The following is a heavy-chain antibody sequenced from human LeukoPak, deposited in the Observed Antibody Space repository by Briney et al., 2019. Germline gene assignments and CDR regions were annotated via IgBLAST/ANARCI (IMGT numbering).Heavy chain of an antibody. CDR2: ISAYNGNT. CDR3: AREGVLAGRYYLGFYYMDV. J-gene: IGHJ6*03. Sequence: GASVKVSCKASGYTFTSYGISWVRQAPGQGLEWMGWISAYNGNTNYAQKLQGRVTMTTDTSTSTAYMELRSLRSDDTAVYYCAREGVLAGRYYLGFYYMDVWGKGTTVTVSS. V-gene: IGHV1-18*01. D-gene: IGHD1-26*01. CDR1: GYTFTSYG.